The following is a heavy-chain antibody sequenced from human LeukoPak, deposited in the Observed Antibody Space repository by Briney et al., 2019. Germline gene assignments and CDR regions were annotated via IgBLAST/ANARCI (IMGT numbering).Heavy chain of an antibody. CDR3: ARGLYCNSISCYSGDY. V-gene: IGHV3-21*01. CDR1: GFTFSSYS. D-gene: IGHD2-2*01. Sequence: GGSLRLSCAASGFTFSSYSMNWVRQAPGKGLEWVSSISSSSSYISSADSVKGRFTISRDNAKNSLYLQMNSLRVEDTAVYYCARGLYCNSISCYSGDYWGQGTLVTVSS. J-gene: IGHJ4*02. CDR2: ISSSSSYI.